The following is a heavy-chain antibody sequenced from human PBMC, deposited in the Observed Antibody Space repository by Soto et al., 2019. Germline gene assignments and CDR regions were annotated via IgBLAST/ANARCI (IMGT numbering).Heavy chain of an antibody. CDR3: AKATATGGGAFEI. Sequence: PGGSLRLSCAVSGFICSSYDMSWVRQAPGKGLEWVSTILVGGSTHYEDSVRGRFIISRDTSKNTVYLQMSSLTAGDTAVYYCAKATATGGGAFEICGQGTMVTVSS. CDR1: GFICSSYD. D-gene: IGHD2-8*02. V-gene: IGHV3-23*01. J-gene: IGHJ3*02. CDR2: ILVGGST.